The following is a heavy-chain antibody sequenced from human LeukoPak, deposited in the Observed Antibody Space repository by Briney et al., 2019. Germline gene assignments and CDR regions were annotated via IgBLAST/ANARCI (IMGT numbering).Heavy chain of an antibody. Sequence: TGGSLRLSCAASGFTFNNYWVNWVRQAPGKGLEWVANIKRDGNEKNYVDSVRGRFSISRDNAKNSLYLQMDSLRAEDTAVYYCAKEGAYPIITYDSWGQGALVTVSS. V-gene: IGHV3-7*01. CDR3: AKEGAYPIITYDS. D-gene: IGHD1-20*01. CDR2: IKRDGNEK. CDR1: GFTFNNYW. J-gene: IGHJ5*01.